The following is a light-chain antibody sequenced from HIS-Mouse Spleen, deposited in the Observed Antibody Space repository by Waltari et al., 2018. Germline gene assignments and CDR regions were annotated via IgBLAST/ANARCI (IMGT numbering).Light chain of an antibody. V-gene: IGLV3-21*02. CDR3: QVWDSSSDRV. J-gene: IGLJ1*01. CDR1: NIGSKS. CDR2: DDS. Sequence: SYVLTQPPSVSVAPGQTARITCGGNNIGSKSVHWYQQKPGQAPVLVVYDDSDRPSGTPERFSGSNSGNTAPLTISRVEAGDEADYYCQVWDSSSDRVFGTGTKVTVL.